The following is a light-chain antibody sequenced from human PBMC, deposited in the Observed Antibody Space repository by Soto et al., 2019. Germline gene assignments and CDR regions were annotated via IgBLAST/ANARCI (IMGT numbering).Light chain of an antibody. J-gene: IGKJ4*01. V-gene: IGKV1-39*01. CDR2: AAS. CDR3: QQSYGTPLT. CDR1: QSISNY. Sequence: DMEMTQSPLSLSASVGDRVTITCRASQSISNYLNWYQHKPGKVPKLLIYAASSLQSGVPTRFSGSGSGTDFTLTINSLRPEDFATYYCQQSYGTPLTFGGGTKIEIK.